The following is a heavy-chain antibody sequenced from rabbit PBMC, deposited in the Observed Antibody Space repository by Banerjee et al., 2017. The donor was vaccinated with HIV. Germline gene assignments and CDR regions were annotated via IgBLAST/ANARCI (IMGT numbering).Heavy chain of an antibody. Sequence: QLKETGGGLVQPGGSLTLSCKASGFDFSGDYMTWVRQAPGKGLEWIGCIYVIGRTTDYATWVNGRFTISSDNAQNTVSLQMTSLTAADTATYFCARDSGTSFSTYGMDLWGQGTLVTVS. CDR1: GFDFSGDY. D-gene: IGHD8-1*01. CDR3: ARDSGTSFSTYGMDL. V-gene: IGHV1S7*01. CDR2: IYVIGRTT. J-gene: IGHJ6*01.